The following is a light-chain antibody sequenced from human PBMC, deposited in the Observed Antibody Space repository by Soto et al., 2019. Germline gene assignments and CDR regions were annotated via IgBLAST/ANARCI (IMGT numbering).Light chain of an antibody. Sequence: EIVLTQSPGTLSLSPGERATLSCRASQSVSSSYLAWYQQKPGQAPRLRIYGASSRATGIPDRFSGSGSETDFTLTICRLEPEDFAVYYCQQYGSSPYTFGQGTKLVIK. CDR1: QSVSSSY. V-gene: IGKV3-20*01. J-gene: IGKJ2*01. CDR2: GAS. CDR3: QQYGSSPYT.